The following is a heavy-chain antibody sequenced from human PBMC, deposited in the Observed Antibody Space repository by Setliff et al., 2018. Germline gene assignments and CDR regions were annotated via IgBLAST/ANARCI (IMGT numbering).Heavy chain of an antibody. Sequence: PGGSLRLSCAGSGFNFNSYWMNWVRQVPGKGLVWVSRISPDGSVIDYADSVKGRFTVSRDNAKNTLYLQMNSLRAEDTAVYYCARLALTGYDTSGYYYALDYYYYMDVWGKGTTVTVSS. D-gene: IGHD3-22*01. J-gene: IGHJ6*03. CDR1: GFNFNSYW. CDR3: ARLALTGYDTSGYYYALDYYYYMDV. CDR2: ISPDGSVI. V-gene: IGHV3-74*01.